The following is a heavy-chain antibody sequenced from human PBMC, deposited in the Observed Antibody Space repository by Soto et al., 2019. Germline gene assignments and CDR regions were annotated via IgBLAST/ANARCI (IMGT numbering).Heavy chain of an antibody. Sequence: QVQLVQSGTEVKRPGSSVNVSCKASGGTFSSYAVSWVRQAPGQGLEWMGGIIPMFGTANYEPNFQDRVTITADASTSIAYMDLSRLRSDDTVVYYCATGPFRFLEGTQSDNWVDPWGQGTLVIVTS. V-gene: IGHV1-69*12. D-gene: IGHD3-3*01. CDR2: IIPMFGTA. J-gene: IGHJ5*02. CDR3: ATGPFRFLEGTQSDNWVDP. CDR1: GGTFSSYA.